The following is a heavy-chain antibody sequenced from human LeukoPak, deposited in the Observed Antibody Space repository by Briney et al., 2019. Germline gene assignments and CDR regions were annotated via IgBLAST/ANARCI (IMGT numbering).Heavy chain of an antibody. CDR1: GGTFSSYA. CDR3: ARDRLLDYYYYMDV. Sequence: SVKVSCKASGGTFSSYAISWVRQAPGQGLEWMGGIIPIFGTANYAQKFQGRVTITTDESTCTAYMELSSLRSEDTAVYYCARDRLLDYYYYMDVWGKGTTVTVSS. D-gene: IGHD2-15*01. V-gene: IGHV1-69*05. J-gene: IGHJ6*03. CDR2: IIPIFGTA.